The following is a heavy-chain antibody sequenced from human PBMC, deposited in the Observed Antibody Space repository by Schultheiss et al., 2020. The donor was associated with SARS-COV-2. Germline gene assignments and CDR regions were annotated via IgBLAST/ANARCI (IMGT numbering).Heavy chain of an antibody. CDR3: ARDWAWLQMRGVFDY. D-gene: IGHD5-24*01. V-gene: IGHV3-48*04. J-gene: IGHJ4*02. CDR2: ISSSGSTI. Sequence: GGSLRLSCAASGFTFSSYAMSWVRQAPGKGLEWVSYISSSGSTIYYADSVKGRFTISRDNAKNTLYLQMNSLSAEDTAVYFCARDWAWLQMRGVFDYWGQGTLVTVSS. CDR1: GFTFSSYA.